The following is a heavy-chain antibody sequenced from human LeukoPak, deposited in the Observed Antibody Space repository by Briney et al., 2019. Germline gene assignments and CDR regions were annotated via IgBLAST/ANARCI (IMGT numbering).Heavy chain of an antibody. J-gene: IGHJ4*02. Sequence: GGSLRLSCAASGFTFSSYWMHWVRQVPGKGLVWVSRINSDGSSTSYADSVKGRFTISRDNAKNTLYLQMNSLRAEDTAVYYCASITVYYDSSGYSHSGDYWGQGTLVTVSS. V-gene: IGHV3-74*01. CDR3: ASITVYYDSSGYSHSGDY. D-gene: IGHD3-22*01. CDR1: GFTFSSYW. CDR2: INSDGSST.